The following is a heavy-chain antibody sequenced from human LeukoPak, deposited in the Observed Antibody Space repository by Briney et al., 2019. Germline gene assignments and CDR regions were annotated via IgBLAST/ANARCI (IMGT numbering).Heavy chain of an antibody. CDR2: ISADNGDT. V-gene: IGHV1-18*01. CDR1: GYTFTSYG. J-gene: IGHJ6*02. CDR3: AREPHYDGRHYYYGMDV. D-gene: IGHD4-23*01. Sequence: ASVKVSCKASGYTFTSYGFSWVRQAPGQGLEWMGWISADNGDTNYAQKFQGRVTMTTDTSTSTAYMELRSLRSDDTAVYYCAREPHYDGRHYYYGMDVWGQGTTVTVSS.